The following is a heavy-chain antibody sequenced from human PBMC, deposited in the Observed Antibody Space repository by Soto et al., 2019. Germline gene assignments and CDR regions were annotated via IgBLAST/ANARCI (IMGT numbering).Heavy chain of an antibody. V-gene: IGHV3-15*07. J-gene: IGHJ4*01. Sequence: GGSLRLSCAASGFAFSNAWINRVRQAPGKGLEWVGRIKSKGHGGTTDFAAPVRGRFAISRDDSRNLVYMQMNSLNTEDTAVYFFTTDSYTSVIVVRFDYWGHGTLVTVSS. CDR2: IKSKGHGGTT. CDR3: TTDSYTSVIVVRFDY. D-gene: IGHD3-22*01. CDR1: GFAFSNAW.